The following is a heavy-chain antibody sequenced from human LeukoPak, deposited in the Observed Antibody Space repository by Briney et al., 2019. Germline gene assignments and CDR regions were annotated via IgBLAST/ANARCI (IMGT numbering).Heavy chain of an antibody. CDR2: ISGDGDYP. V-gene: IGHV3-43*02. Sequence: PGGSLRLSCAASGFTFDDYAMHWVRQAPGKGLEWVSLISGDGDYPHYADSVKGRFTISRDNSKHSLHLQMNSLRTEDTAFYYCAKDGIGGGLGDWYFDLWGRGTLVTVSS. D-gene: IGHD3/OR15-3a*01. CDR3: AKDGIGGGLGDWYFDL. J-gene: IGHJ2*01. CDR1: GFTFDDYA.